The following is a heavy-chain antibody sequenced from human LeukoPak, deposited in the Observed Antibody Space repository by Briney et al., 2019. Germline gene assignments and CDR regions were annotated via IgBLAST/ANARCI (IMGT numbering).Heavy chain of an antibody. Sequence: PGGSLRLSCAASGFTFSSYWMSWVRQAPGKGLEWVANIKQDGSEKYYVDSVKGRFTISRDNAKNSLYLQMNSLRAEDTAVYYCARHGRTRSFGEVTVTRAPYFDYWGQGTLVTVSS. CDR3: ARHGRTRSFGEVTVTRAPYFDY. CDR1: GFTFSSYW. V-gene: IGHV3-7*01. D-gene: IGHD3-16*02. CDR2: IKQDGSEK. J-gene: IGHJ4*02.